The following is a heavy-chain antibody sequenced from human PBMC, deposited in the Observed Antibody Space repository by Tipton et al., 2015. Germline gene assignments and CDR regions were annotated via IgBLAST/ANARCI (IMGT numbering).Heavy chain of an antibody. J-gene: IGHJ5*02. CDR1: GGSISSYY. CDR3: ASGCINFSCYYWFDP. D-gene: IGHD2-21*01. V-gene: IGHV4-59*08. Sequence: TLSLTCTVSGGSISSYYWSWIRQPPGKGLEWIGFIYYSGNTKYNPSLKSRVTISVDTSKNQFSLRLTSVTAADTAVYYCASGCINFSCYYWFDPWGPGTLVTVSS. CDR2: IYYSGNT.